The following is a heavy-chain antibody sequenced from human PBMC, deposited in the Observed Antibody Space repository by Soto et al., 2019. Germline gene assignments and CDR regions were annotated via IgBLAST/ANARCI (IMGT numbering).Heavy chain of an antibody. J-gene: IGHJ4*02. V-gene: IGHV3-74*01. CDR2: INSDGSST. CDR1: GFTFSSYG. CDR3: ASGSSNSCYQ. Sequence: PGGSPRLSCAASGFTFSSYGMHWVRQAPGKGLVWVSRINSDGSSTSYADSVKGRFTISRDNAKNTLYLQMNSLRAEDTAVYYCASGSSNSCYQWGQGTLVTVSS. D-gene: IGHD2-2*01.